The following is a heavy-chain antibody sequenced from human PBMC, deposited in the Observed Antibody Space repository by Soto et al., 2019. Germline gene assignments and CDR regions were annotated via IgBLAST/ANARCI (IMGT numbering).Heavy chain of an antibody. CDR3: ARDLVVVPAAPYNAYYYYYGMDV. D-gene: IGHD2-2*01. CDR2: IWYDGSNK. J-gene: IGHJ6*02. V-gene: IGHV3-33*01. CDR1: GFTFISYG. Sequence: GGSLRLSCAASGFTFISYGMHWVRQAPGKGLEWVAVIWYDGSNKYYADSVKGRFTISRDNSKNTLYLQMNSLRAEDTAVYYCARDLVVVPAAPYNAYYYYYGMDVWGQGTTVTVSS.